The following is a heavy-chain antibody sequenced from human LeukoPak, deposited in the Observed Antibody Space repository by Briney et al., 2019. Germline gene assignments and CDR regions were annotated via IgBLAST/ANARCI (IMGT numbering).Heavy chain of an antibody. CDR2: ISGSGGST. D-gene: IGHD2-15*01. V-gene: IGHV3-23*01. CDR3: ATVRGYCSGGSCSGV. J-gene: IGHJ6*04. Sequence: GGSLRLSCAASGFTFSSYSMNWVRQAPGKGLEWVSAISGSGGSTYYADSVKGRFTISRDNSKNTLYLQMNSLRAEDTAVYYCATVRGYCSGGSCSGVWGKGTTVTVSS. CDR1: GFTFSSYS.